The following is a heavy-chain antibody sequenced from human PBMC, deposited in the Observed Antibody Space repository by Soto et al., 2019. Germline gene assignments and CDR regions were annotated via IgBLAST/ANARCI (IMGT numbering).Heavy chain of an antibody. CDR3: ATPLGDRNYCYRMAV. Sequence: QVQLVQSGAEMQQPGASVRVSCKASRGTFSKCDFSGVRQAPGQGLDWLGGTIPMFGTPNYSQKFQGRVHISADESTAPVYMELSSLRSEDTAVYFCATPLGDRNYCYRMAVWGQGTTVTVSS. J-gene: IGHJ6*02. D-gene: IGHD2-21*01. V-gene: IGHV1-69*01. CDR2: TIPMFGTP. CDR1: RGTFSKCD.